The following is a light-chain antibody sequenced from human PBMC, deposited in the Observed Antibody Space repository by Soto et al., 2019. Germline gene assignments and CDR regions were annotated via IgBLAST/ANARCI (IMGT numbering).Light chain of an antibody. V-gene: IGKV1-13*02. CDR3: QHLNSYPIT. Sequence: AIQLTQSPSSLSASVGDRVASTCRASQGISSGLAWYQQKPGKTPKLLIYDASSLESGVPSRFSGSGSGTDFTLTISSLQPEDFATYDCQHLNSYPITFGQGIRLAS. J-gene: IGKJ5*01. CDR2: DAS. CDR1: QGISSG.